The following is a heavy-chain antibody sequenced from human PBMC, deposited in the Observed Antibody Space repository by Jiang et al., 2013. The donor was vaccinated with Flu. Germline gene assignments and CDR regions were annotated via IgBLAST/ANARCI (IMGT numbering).Heavy chain of an antibody. CDR1: GGSISSGGYS. CDR3: AREIPADYFDY. Sequence: GSGLVKPSETLSLTCAVSGGSISSGGYSWSWIRQPPGKGLEWIGYIYHSGSTYYNPSLKSRVTISVDRSKNQFSLKLSSVTAADTAVYYCAREIPADYFDYWGQGTLVTVSS. CDR2: IYHSGST. J-gene: IGHJ4*02. D-gene: IGHD1-14*01. V-gene: IGHV4-30-2*01.